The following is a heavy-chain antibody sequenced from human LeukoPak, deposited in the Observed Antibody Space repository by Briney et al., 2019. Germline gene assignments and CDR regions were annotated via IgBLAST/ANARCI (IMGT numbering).Heavy chain of an antibody. CDR2: IYYGGAT. V-gene: IGHV4-59*05. Sequence: SETLSLTCTVSGGSIGSFYWSWIRQPPGKGLEWIGSIYYGGATYYSPSLKSRVTISVDTSKNQFSLRLNSVTAADTAVYYCARQFPPPRGIWFGEFHIWGQGTMVTVSS. CDR1: GGSIGSFY. J-gene: IGHJ3*02. D-gene: IGHD3-10*01. CDR3: ARQFPPPRGIWFGEFHI.